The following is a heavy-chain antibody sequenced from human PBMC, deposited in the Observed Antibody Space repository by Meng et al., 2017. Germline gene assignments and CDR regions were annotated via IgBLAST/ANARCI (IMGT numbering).Heavy chain of an antibody. CDR1: GYIFASYG. Sequence: QVQLVQSRAEVKTPGASVMISSEASGYIFASYGFHWGRQAPGQGLEGIGWINSYSGDTNYTQTLQGRVTLTKEPSTSTAYMELRSLRSDDTAVYYCAREERGSGDSWGQGTLVTVSS. V-gene: IGHV1-18*01. CDR3: AREERGSGDS. D-gene: IGHD3-22*01. J-gene: IGHJ5*02. CDR2: INSYSGDT.